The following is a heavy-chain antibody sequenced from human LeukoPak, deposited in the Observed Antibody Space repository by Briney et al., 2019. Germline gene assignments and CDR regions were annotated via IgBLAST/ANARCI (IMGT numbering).Heavy chain of an antibody. V-gene: IGHV3-30*02. J-gene: IGHJ5*02. CDR2: IRYDGSNK. Sequence: GGSLRLSCAASGFTFSSYGMHWVRQAPGKGLEWVAFIRYDGSNKYYADSVKGRFTISRDNSKNTLYLQMNSLRAEDTAVYYCAKSSGSLYDILTGYWSWGQGTLVTVSS. CDR1: GFTFSSYG. CDR3: AKSSGSLYDILTGYWS. D-gene: IGHD3-9*01.